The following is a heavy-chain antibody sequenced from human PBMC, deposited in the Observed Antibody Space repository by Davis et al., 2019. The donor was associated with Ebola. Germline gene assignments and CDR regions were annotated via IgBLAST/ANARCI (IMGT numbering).Heavy chain of an antibody. Sequence: MPSETLSLTCAVYGGSFSGYYWSWIRQPPGKGLEWIGEINHSESTNYNPSLKSRVTISVDTSKNQFSLKLSSVTAADTAVYYCARDPGVGAARDYWGQGTLVTVSS. V-gene: IGHV4-34*01. D-gene: IGHD1-26*01. CDR3: ARDPGVGAARDY. CDR1: GGSFSGYY. CDR2: INHSEST. J-gene: IGHJ4*02.